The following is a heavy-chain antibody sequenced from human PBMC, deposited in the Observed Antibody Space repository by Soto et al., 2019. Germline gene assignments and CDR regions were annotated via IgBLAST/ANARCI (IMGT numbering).Heavy chain of an antibody. Sequence: ASVKVSCTVSGYTLTELSMHCVRQAPGQGLEWMGRINPDGGGTSYAQKFQGRVTMTRDTSTSTVYMELSSLRSEDTAVYYYASLYSSGSADAFDIWGQGTMVTVSS. D-gene: IGHD6-19*01. J-gene: IGHJ3*02. V-gene: IGHV1-46*03. CDR2: INPDGGGT. CDR1: GYTLTELS. CDR3: ASLYSSGSADAFDI.